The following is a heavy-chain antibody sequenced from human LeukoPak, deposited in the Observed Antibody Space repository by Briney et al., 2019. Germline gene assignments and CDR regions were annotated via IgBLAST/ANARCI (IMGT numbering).Heavy chain of an antibody. CDR3: ATAGLQPFDY. J-gene: IGHJ4*02. CDR1: GFTFSSYA. V-gene: IGHV3-23*01. CDR2: ISGSGGST. Sequence: GGSLRLSCAASGFTFSSYAMSWVRQAPGKGLEWVSAISGSGGSTYYADSVKGRFTISRDNSNHTLYLQINSLRAEDTAVYYCATAGLQPFDYWGQGTVVTVSS. D-gene: IGHD4-11*01.